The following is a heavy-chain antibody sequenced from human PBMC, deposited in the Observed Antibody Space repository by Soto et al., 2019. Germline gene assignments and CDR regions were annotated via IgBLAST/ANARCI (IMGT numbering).Heavy chain of an antibody. D-gene: IGHD3-22*01. Sequence: EVQLVESGGGLVKPGGSLRLSCAASGFTFSNAWMSWVRQAPGKGLEWVGRIKSKTDGGTTDYAAPVKGRFTISRDNSKNTLYLQMNSLRAEDTAVYYCANTYYYDSSDPGDAFDIWGQGTMVTVSS. CDR2: IKSKTDGGTT. CDR1: GFTFSNAW. CDR3: ANTYYYDSSDPGDAFDI. V-gene: IGHV3-15*01. J-gene: IGHJ3*02.